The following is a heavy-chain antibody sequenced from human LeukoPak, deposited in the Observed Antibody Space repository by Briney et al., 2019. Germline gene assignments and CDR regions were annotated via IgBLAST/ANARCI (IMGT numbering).Heavy chain of an antibody. CDR1: GYTFTSYG. V-gene: IGHV1-18*01. CDR3: ARVNNYDLLSSFDY. Sequence: ASVKVSCMASGYTFTSYGISWVRQAPGQGLEWMGWINTYNGNTHYTHELQGRATLTTDTSTRTAYMELRSLRSDDTAIYYCARVNNYDLLSSFDYWGQGTLVTVSS. CDR2: INTYNGNT. D-gene: IGHD3-3*01. J-gene: IGHJ4*02.